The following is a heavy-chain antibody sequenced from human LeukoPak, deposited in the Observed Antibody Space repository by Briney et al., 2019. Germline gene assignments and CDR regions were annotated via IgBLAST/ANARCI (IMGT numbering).Heavy chain of an antibody. CDR1: GYSFTTYW. CDR2: VYPGDSDT. J-gene: IGHJ4*02. Sequence: GESLKISCKGSGYSFTTYWIGWVRQMPGKGLEWMGIVYPGDSDTRYSPSFRGQVTISADKSISTAYLQWSSLKASDSAMYYCARPFRYGAYDLNYWGQGTLVTVSS. V-gene: IGHV5-51*01. D-gene: IGHD5-12*01. CDR3: ARPFRYGAYDLNY.